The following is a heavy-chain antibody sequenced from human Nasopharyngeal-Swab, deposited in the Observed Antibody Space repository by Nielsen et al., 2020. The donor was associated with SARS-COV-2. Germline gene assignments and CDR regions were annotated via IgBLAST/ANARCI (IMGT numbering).Heavy chain of an antibody. J-gene: IGHJ6*02. Sequence: GSLKISCAASGFTFSTYWMHWVRQAPGKGLVWVSRINIDGSSTRHADSVKGRFTISRDNGKNTLYLQMNSLRAEDTAIYYCARGFYYGMDVWGQGTTVTVSS. V-gene: IGHV3-74*01. CDR1: GFTFSTYW. CDR2: INIDGSST. CDR3: ARGFYYGMDV.